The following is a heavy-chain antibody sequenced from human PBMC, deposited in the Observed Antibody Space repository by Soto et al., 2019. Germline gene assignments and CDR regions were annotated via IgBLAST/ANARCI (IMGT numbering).Heavy chain of an antibody. V-gene: IGHV1-18*04. Sequence: QIELVQSGAEVKRPGASVKVSCKTSGYTFTSYGISWVRQAPGQGLEWMAWISAYNGNTNYAQQFQDRLTMTTDPSTSTADMELMGLTSDATAVYFCARGITVTIRPYYVDYWGQGTLVTVSS. D-gene: IGHD4-17*01. CDR1: GYTFTSYG. CDR3: ARGITVTIRPYYVDY. CDR2: ISAYNGNT. J-gene: IGHJ4*02.